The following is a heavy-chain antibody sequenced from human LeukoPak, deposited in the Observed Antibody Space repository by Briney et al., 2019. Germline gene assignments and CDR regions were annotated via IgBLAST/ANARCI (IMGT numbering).Heavy chain of an antibody. J-gene: IGHJ4*02. CDR1: GFTFSSYW. Sequence: AGGSLRLSCAASGFTFSSYWMSWVRQAPGKGLEWVANIKQDGSEKYYVDSVKGRFTISRDNAKNSLYLQMNSLRTEDTALYYCAKDMSEDGYNWGFDYWGQGTLVTVSS. CDR2: IKQDGSEK. CDR3: AKDMSEDGYNWGFDY. D-gene: IGHD5-24*01. V-gene: IGHV3-7*03.